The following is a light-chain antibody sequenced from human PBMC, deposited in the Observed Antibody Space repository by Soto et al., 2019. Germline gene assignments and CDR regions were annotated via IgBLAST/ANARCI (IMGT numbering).Light chain of an antibody. Sequence: QSVVTQPPSVSGAPGQRVSISFTGSSSNIGAGYDIHWYQQLPGTAPKLLIYGNSNRPSGVPDRFSGSKSGTSASLAITGLQAEDEADYYCQSYDSSLSGVVFGGGTKRTGL. CDR1: SSNIGAGYD. CDR2: GNS. CDR3: QSYDSSLSGVV. J-gene: IGLJ2*01. V-gene: IGLV1-40*01.